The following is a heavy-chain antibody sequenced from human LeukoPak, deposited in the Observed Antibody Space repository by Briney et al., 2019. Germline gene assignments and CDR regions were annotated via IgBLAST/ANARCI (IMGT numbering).Heavy chain of an antibody. Sequence: SETLSLTCTVSGGSISSYYWSWIRQPPGKGLEWIGYIYYSGSTNYNPSLKSRVTISVDTSKNQFSLKLSSVTAADTAVYYCARDSLGLSAAGHHWGQGTLVTVSS. D-gene: IGHD6-13*01. J-gene: IGHJ5*02. CDR2: IYYSGST. CDR3: ARDSLGLSAAGHH. V-gene: IGHV4-59*12. CDR1: GGSISSYY.